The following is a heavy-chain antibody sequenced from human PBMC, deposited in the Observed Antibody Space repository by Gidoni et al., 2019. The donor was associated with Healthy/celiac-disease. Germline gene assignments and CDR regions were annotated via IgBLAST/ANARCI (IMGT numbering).Heavy chain of an antibody. D-gene: IGHD2-15*01. CDR1: GGTFRSYT. Sequence: QVQLVQSGAEVKKPGSSVKVSCKASGGTFRSYTIRWVRQAPGQGLEWKGRIIPILGIATYAQKFQGRVTITADKSTSTAYMELSSLRSEDTAVYYCASAYCSGGSCYPFYYYYYCMDVWGQGTTVTVSS. J-gene: IGHJ6*02. CDR3: ASAYCSGGSCYPFYYYYYCMDV. CDR2: IIPILGIA. V-gene: IGHV1-69*02.